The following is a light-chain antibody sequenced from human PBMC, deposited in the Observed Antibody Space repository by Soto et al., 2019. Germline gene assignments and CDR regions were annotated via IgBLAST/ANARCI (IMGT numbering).Light chain of an antibody. CDR3: SSYTSSSTLV. CDR2: EVT. CDR1: SSDVGAYNY. J-gene: IGLJ2*01. Sequence: QSVLTQPASVSGSPGQSITISCTGSSSDVGAYNYVSWYQHHPGKAPKLIIYEVTNRPSGVSNRFSGSKSGNTASLTISALQAEDEADYYGSSYTSSSTLVLGGGTKLTVL. V-gene: IGLV2-14*01.